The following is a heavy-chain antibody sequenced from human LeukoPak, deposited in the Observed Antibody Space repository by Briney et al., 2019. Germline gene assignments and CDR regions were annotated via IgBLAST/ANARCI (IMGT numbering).Heavy chain of an antibody. V-gene: IGHV1-46*01. D-gene: IGHD2-2*01. CDR2: INPSGGST. CDR3: ARDPGSSTSQPDWYFDL. CDR1: GYTFTSYY. J-gene: IGHJ2*01. Sequence: ASVKVSCKASGYTFTSYYMHWVRQAPGQGLEWMGIINPSGGSTSYAQKFQGRATMTRDTSTSTVYMELSSLRSEDTAVYYCARDPGSSTSQPDWYFDLWGRGTLVTVSS.